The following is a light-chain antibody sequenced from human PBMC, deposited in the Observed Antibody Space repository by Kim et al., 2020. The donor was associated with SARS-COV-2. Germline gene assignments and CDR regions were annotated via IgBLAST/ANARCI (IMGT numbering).Light chain of an antibody. V-gene: IGKV3-11*01. CDR1: QSVSSY. CDR2: DAS. CDR3: QQRSNWPIT. J-gene: IGKJ5*01. Sequence: LSPGEGATLSCRASQSVSSYLAWYQQKPGQAPRLLIYDASNRATGIPARFSGSGSGTDFTLTISNLEPEDFAVYYCQQRSNWPITFGQGTRLEIK.